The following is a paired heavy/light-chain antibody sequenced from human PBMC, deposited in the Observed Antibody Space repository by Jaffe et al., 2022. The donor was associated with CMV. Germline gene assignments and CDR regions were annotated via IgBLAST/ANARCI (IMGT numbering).Light chain of an antibody. CDR1: TSNIGKNS. V-gene: IGLV1-51*02. J-gene: IGLJ3*02. CDR3: ATWDNSLSALV. Sequence: QSVLTQPPSVSAAPGQKVTISCSGSTSNIGKNSVSWFQQLPGTAPKVLTYADNKRPSAIPDRFSASKSGTSATLDITGLQTGDEADYYCATWDNSLSALVFGGGTKLTVL. CDR2: ADN.
Heavy chain of an antibody. Sequence: QVQLRESGPQVVKSWETLALTCSVSGGAINSYSWNWIRQSAGKGLEWIGRIYSNGNTNYNASLESRVTMSIDTSRRQFSLKLTSVTAADTAMYFCTGRGILTGMHYWGQGALVTVSS. CDR3: TGRGILTGMHY. CDR1: GGAINSYS. J-gene: IGHJ4*02. CDR2: IYSNGNT. D-gene: IGHD3-9*01. V-gene: IGHV4-4*07.